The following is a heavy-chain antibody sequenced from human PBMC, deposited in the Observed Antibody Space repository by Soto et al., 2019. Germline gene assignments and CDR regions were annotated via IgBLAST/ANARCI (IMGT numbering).Heavy chain of an antibody. CDR1: GGSISHNY. J-gene: IGHJ6*02. CDR3: ARSLPGTTENGLDV. D-gene: IGHD1-1*01. Sequence: PSETLSLTCSVSGGSISHNYWIWIRQPAGKGLEWIGRIYASGSTNYNPSLKSRVTMSVDTSKNQVSLKVTSVTAADTAVYYCARSLPGTTENGLDVWGQGTTVTVSS. CDR2: IYASGST. V-gene: IGHV4-4*07.